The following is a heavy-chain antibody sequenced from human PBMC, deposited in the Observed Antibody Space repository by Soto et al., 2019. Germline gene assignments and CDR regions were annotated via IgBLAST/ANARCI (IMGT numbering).Heavy chain of an antibody. D-gene: IGHD3-22*01. V-gene: IGHV1-69*13. J-gene: IGHJ4*02. Sequence: SVKVSCKASGGTFSSYAISWVRQAPGQGLEWMGGIIPIFGTANYAQKFQGRVTITADESTSTAYMELSSLRSEDTAVYYCAREYYYDSSGYYTLGYWGQGTLVTVSS. CDR2: IIPIFGTA. CDR1: GGTFSSYA. CDR3: AREYYYDSSGYYTLGY.